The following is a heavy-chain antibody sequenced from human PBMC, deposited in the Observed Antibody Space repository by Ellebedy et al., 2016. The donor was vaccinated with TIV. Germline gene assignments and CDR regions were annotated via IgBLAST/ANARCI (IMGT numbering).Heavy chain of an antibody. J-gene: IGHJ3*01. CDR1: GYTFTNYY. CDR2: INPSGGST. D-gene: IGHD3-9*01. CDR3: AKEVELTGRDAFDV. Sequence: AASVKVSCKASGYTFTNYYIHWVRQVPGQGLEWMGIINPSGGSTTYAQKFQGRVTMTKDTSTSTAYMELNSLRSDDTAVYYCAKEVELTGRDAFDVWGQGTVVTVSS. V-gene: IGHV1-46*01.